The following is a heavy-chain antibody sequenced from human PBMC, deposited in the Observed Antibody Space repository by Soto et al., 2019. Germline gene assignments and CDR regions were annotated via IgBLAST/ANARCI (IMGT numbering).Heavy chain of an antibody. Sequence: QLQLQESGPGLVKPSETLSLTCTVSGGSISSGPYSWGWIRQPPGKGLEWIGTFYYSGSTYYNPYLESRVTIPVGTSKHQFSPKLSSVTAADPAMYYCARLGGYCSGTSCYGYYGMDVWGQGTTVTVSS. CDR1: GGSISSGPYS. J-gene: IGHJ6*02. D-gene: IGHD2-2*01. CDR2: FYYSGST. V-gene: IGHV4-39*01. CDR3: ARLGGYCSGTSCYGYYGMDV.